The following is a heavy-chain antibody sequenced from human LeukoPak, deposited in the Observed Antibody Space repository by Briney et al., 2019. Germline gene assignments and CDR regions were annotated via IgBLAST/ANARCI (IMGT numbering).Heavy chain of an antibody. V-gene: IGHV3-7*04. CDR1: GFTFSKSW. CDR2: IKEDGSAK. CDR3: AKDDEGYY. D-gene: IGHD3-3*01. Sequence: PGGSLRLSWPPSGFTFSKSWMSCLRQPPEKGVEWVANIKEDGSAKYDVDSVKGRFTISRDNAKNSLYLQMSSLRAEDTAVYYCAKDDEGYYWGQGILVTVSS. J-gene: IGHJ4*02.